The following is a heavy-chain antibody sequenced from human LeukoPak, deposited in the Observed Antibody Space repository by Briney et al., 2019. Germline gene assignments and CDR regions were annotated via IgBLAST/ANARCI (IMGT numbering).Heavy chain of an antibody. D-gene: IGHD3-22*01. J-gene: IGHJ3*02. CDR2: ISAYNGNT. CDR3: ARDRIYDSSGYPSPDAFDI. CDR1: GYTFTSYG. Sequence: PSVKLSCKASGYTFTSYGISWVRQAPGQGLEWMGWISAYNGNTNYAQKLQGRVTMTTDTSTSTAYMELRSLRSDDTAVYYCARDRIYDSSGYPSPDAFDIWGQGTMVTVSS. V-gene: IGHV1-18*01.